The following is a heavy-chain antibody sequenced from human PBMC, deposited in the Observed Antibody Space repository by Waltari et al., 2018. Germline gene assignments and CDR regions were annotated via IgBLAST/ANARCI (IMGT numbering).Heavy chain of an antibody. Sequence: EVQLLESGGGLVQPGGSLRLSCAASGFTFSSYAMSWVRQAPGKGLEWVSAISGSGGSTYYADSVKGRFIISRDNSKNTLYLQMNSLRAEDTAVYYCAKDSYPTIWGSYRDYWGQGTLVTVSS. CDR2: ISGSGGST. CDR1: GFTFSSYA. D-gene: IGHD3-16*02. CDR3: AKDSYPTIWGSYRDY. V-gene: IGHV3-23*01. J-gene: IGHJ4*02.